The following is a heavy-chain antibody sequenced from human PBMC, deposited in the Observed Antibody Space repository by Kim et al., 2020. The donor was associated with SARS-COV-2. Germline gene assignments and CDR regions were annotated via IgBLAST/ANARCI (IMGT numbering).Heavy chain of an antibody. CDR1: GFSLTPDRLVG. CDR2: IYGNDEK. Sequence: SGPTLVNPTQTLTLTCSFSGFSLTPDRLVGVTWVRQPPGKALEWLALIYGNDEKRFNPFLKSRLTIAKDTTENRVVLTLTNADPVDSGTYYCAHDSPGLYGFDVWGQGTTVTVSS. D-gene: IGHD2-8*01. V-gene: IGHV2-5*01. CDR3: AHDSPGLYGFDV. J-gene: IGHJ6*02.